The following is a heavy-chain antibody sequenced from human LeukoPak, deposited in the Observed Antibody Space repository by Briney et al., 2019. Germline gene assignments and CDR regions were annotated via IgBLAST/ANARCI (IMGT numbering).Heavy chain of an antibody. CDR2: IYSGSST. V-gene: IGHV3-66*01. Sequence: GGSLRLSCAASGFTVSSNYMSWVRQAPGKGLEWVSVIYSGSSTYYADSVKGRFTISRDNSKNTLYLQMKSLRAEDTAVYYCARERNLEIAVAGTIFNYWGQGTLVTVSS. D-gene: IGHD6-19*01. J-gene: IGHJ4*02. CDR3: ARERNLEIAVAGTIFNY. CDR1: GFTVSSNY.